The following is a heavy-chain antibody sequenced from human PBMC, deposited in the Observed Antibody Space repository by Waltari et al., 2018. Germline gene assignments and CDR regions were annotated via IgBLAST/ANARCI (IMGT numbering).Heavy chain of an antibody. CDR2: MNPNSGNT. D-gene: IGHD6-13*01. V-gene: IGHV1-8*01. CDR3: ARGLNPAAESWFDP. Sequence: QVQLVRSGAEVKKPGASVKVSCKASGYTFTSYDINWVRQATGQGLEWMGWMNPNSGNTGYAQKFQGRVTMTRNTSISTAYMELSSLRSEDTAVYYCARGLNPAAESWFDPWGQGTLVTVSS. CDR1: GYTFTSYD. J-gene: IGHJ5*02.